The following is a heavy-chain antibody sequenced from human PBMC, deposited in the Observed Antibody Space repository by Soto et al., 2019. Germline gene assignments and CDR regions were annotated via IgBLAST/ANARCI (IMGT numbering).Heavy chain of an antibody. Sequence: QVQLVQSGAEVKEPGASVTVSCRASGDRFTDYYMHWVRQAPGQGLEWMGWINPNSGVTKYAQKFRGWVTMTRDTPIRTVYMQLSRLRFDDTAIYYCARESGGATATLDYYYFYMDVWGTGTTVTVSS. CDR3: ARESGGATATLDYYYFYMDV. CDR2: INPNSGVT. CDR1: GDRFTDYY. V-gene: IGHV1-2*04. D-gene: IGHD5-12*01. J-gene: IGHJ6*03.